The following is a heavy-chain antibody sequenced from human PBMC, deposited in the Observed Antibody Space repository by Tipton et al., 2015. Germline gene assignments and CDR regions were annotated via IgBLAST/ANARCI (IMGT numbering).Heavy chain of an antibody. CDR2: IYYSGRT. CDR1: GDSISRRGYY. CDR3: ARARAGEGAFDF. J-gene: IGHJ3*01. Sequence: TLSLTCTVSGDSISRRGYYWSWIRQHPGKGLEWIGYIYYSGRTYYDPSLKSRLTISIDTSKNQFSLKLSSVTAADTAVYYCARARAGEGAFDFWGQGTLVTVS. D-gene: IGHD2-21*01. V-gene: IGHV4-31*03.